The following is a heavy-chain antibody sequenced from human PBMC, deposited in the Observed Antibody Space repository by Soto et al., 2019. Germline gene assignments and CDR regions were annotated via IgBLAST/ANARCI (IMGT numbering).Heavy chain of an antibody. Sequence: GGSLRLSCAASGLTFSSYGMHWVRQAPGKGLEWVAVIWYDGSNKYYADSVKGRFTISRDNSKNTLYLQMNSLRAEDTAVYYCARDGGSSYDGDYWGQGTLVTVSS. CDR3: ARDGGSSYDGDY. CDR2: IWYDGSNK. V-gene: IGHV3-33*01. CDR1: GLTFSSYG. J-gene: IGHJ4*02. D-gene: IGHD6-13*01.